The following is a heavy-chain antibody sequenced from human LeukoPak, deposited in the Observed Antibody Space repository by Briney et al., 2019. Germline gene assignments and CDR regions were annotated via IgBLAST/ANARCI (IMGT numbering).Heavy chain of an antibody. V-gene: IGHV4-4*02. J-gene: IGHJ6*03. CDR1: GGSISSSNW. CDR2: ICHSGST. Sequence: PSGTLSLTCAVSGGSISSSNWWSWVRQPPGKGLEWIGEICHSGSTNYNPSLKSRVTISVDTSKNQFSLKLSSVTAADTAVYYCARDSPYYYGSGSATYYMDVWGKGTTVTISS. D-gene: IGHD3-10*01. CDR3: ARDSPYYYGSGSATYYMDV.